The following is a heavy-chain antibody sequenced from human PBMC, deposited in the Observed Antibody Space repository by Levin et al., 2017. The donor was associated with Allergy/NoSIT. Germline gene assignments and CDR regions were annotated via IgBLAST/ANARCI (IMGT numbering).Heavy chain of an antibody. CDR3: TTDSFPGDGGAVYYYYGMDV. CDR2: IKSKTDGGTT. J-gene: IGHJ6*02. D-gene: IGHD3-10*01. Sequence: GESLKISCAASGFTFSNAWMSWVRQAPGKGLEWVGRIKSKTDGGTTDYAAPVKGRFTISRDDSKNTLYLQMNSLKTEDTAVYYCTTDSFPGDGGAVYYYYGMDVWGQGTTVTVSS. V-gene: IGHV3-15*01. CDR1: GFTFSNAW.